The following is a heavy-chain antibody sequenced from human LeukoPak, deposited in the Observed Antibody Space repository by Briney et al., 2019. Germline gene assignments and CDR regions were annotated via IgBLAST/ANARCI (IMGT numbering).Heavy chain of an antibody. J-gene: IGHJ4*02. D-gene: IGHD6-19*01. CDR2: INTDGTIT. V-gene: IGHV3-74*01. CDR1: GFTFSKYW. Sequence: GGSLRLSCAASGFTFSKYWMLWVRQAPGKGLESVSRINTDGTITTYADSVKGRFTVSRDNADNTMFLQMNSVRDEDTAVYYCATKQWLAPPPDSWGQGTPVTVSS. CDR3: ATKQWLAPPPDS.